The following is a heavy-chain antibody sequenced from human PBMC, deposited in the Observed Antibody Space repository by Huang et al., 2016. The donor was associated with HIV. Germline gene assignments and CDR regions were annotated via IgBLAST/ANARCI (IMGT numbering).Heavy chain of an antibody. CDR3: ARDRLRSRFHH. V-gene: IGHV4-61*09. CDR2: SYTRGNT. J-gene: IGHJ1*01. CDR1: GGSISSGSYY. Sequence: QVQLQESGPGLVKPSQTLSLTCTVSGGSISSGSYYWSWIRQPAGKGLEWIGHSYTRGNTNFNPSLKSRVTISLDTSQNQFSLNLTSVTVADTAVYFCARDRLRSRFHHWGQGTLVTVSS. D-gene: IGHD6-6*01.